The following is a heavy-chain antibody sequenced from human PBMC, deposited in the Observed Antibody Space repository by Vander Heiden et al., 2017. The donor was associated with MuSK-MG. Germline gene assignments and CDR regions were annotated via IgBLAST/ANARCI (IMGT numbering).Heavy chain of an antibody. CDR2: ISAYNGNT. J-gene: IGHJ4*02. CDR3: AREAWVGSGSYHQGRPEELIDY. V-gene: IGHV1-18*01. D-gene: IGHD3-10*01. Sequence: QVHLVQSGAGVKKPGAPVKVPCKASVSTFTSFGIGWLRQAPGQGLEWMGWISAYNGNTNYAQKLQGRVTMTTDTSTSTAYMELRSLRSDDTAVYYCAREAWVGSGSYHQGRPEELIDYWGQGTLVTVSS. CDR1: VSTFTSFG.